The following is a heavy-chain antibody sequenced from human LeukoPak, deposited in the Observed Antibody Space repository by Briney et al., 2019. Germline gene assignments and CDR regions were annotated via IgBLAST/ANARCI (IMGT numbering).Heavy chain of an antibody. D-gene: IGHD3-22*01. CDR2: ISAYNGNT. V-gene: IGHV1-18*01. CDR1: GYTFTSYG. J-gene: IGHJ4*02. Sequence: GASVKVSCKASGYTFTSYGISCVRQAPGQGLEWMGWISAYNGNTNYAQKLQGRVTMTTDTSTSTAYMELRSLRSDDTAVYYCARITYYYDSSGYHPAAPFDYWGQGTLVTVSS. CDR3: ARITYYYDSSGYHPAAPFDY.